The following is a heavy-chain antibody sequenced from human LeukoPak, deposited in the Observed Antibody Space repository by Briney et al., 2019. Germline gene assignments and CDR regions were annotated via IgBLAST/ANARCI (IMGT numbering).Heavy chain of an antibody. D-gene: IGHD1-26*01. CDR1: GGSISDYY. CDR3: ARDKREPRYAFDI. Sequence: KASETLSLTCTVSGGSISDYYWNWIRQPPGKGLEWIGYIYYSGSSNYNPSLKSRVTISVDTSKNQFSLKLSSVTAADTAVYYCARDKREPRYAFDIWGQGTMVTVSS. CDR2: IYYSGSS. V-gene: IGHV4-59*12. J-gene: IGHJ3*02.